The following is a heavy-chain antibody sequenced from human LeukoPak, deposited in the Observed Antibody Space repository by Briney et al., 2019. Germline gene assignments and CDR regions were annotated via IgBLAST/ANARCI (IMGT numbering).Heavy chain of an antibody. CDR3: ARDYYYYNSGSPLFDY. J-gene: IGHJ4*02. CDR2: MHHSGVT. D-gene: IGHD3-10*01. Sequence: PSETLSLICSVSGYSITRGYDWGWFRQSLEKGLEWIASMHHSGVTYYNPSLKSRVTISIDTSRNQFSLKLSSVTAADTAVYYCARDYYYYNSGSPLFDYWGQGTLVTVSS. V-gene: IGHV4-38-2*02. CDR1: GYSITRGYD.